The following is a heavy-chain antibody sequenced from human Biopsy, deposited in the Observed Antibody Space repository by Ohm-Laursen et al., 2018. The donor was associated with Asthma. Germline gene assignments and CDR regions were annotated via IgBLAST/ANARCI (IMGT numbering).Heavy chain of an antibody. J-gene: IGHJ4*02. CDR3: ARGVDRVTSLLDHFDS. Sequence: SDTLSLTCTVSGGSINNFYWSWIRQPPGKGLESIGHVYYSGSTNYNPSLKSRVTISIDASKNQFSLKLTSVTAADTAVYYCARGVDRVTSLLDHFDSWGQGTLVTVSS. V-gene: IGHV4-59*07. CDR2: VYYSGST. D-gene: IGHD4-17*01. CDR1: GGSINNFY.